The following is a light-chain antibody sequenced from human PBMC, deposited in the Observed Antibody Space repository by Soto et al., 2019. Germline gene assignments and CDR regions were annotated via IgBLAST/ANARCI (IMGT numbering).Light chain of an antibody. CDR2: EVS. J-gene: IGLJ2*01. CDR3: CSYAGSSTFV. V-gene: IGLV2-23*02. CDR1: SSDVGSYNL. Sequence: QSALTQPASVSGSPGQSITISCTGTSSDVGSYNLVSWYQQHPGKAPKLMIYEVSKRPSGVSSRFSGSKSGNPASLTISGLQAEDEADYYCCSYAGSSTFVFGGGTQLTVL.